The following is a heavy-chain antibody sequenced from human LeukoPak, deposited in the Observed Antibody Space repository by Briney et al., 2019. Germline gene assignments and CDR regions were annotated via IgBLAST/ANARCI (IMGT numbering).Heavy chain of an antibody. Sequence: PGGSLRLSCVASRFTFSNYWMTWVRQAPGKGLERVANIKKDGGEKYYMESVKGRFTISRDNAKNSLYLQINSLTVEDTAVYYCARDMGWQQFDQWGQGTLVTVSS. CDR3: ARDMGWQQFDQ. CDR2: IKKDGGEK. V-gene: IGHV3-7*01. CDR1: RFTFSNYW. J-gene: IGHJ4*02. D-gene: IGHD5-24*01.